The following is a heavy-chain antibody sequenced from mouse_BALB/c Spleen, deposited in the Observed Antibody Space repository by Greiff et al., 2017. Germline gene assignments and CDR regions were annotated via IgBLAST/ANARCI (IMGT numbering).Heavy chain of an antibody. CDR2: ISSGSSTI. CDR1: GFTFSSFG. Sequence: DVKLVESGGGLVQPGGSRKLSCAASGFTFSSFGMHWVRQAPEKGLEWVAYISSGSSTIYYADTVKGRFTISRDNPKNTLFLQMTSLRSEDTAMYYCARGGYDYDYYAMDYWGQGTSVTVSS. CDR3: ARGGYDYDYYAMDY. V-gene: IGHV5-17*02. J-gene: IGHJ4*01. D-gene: IGHD2-4*01.